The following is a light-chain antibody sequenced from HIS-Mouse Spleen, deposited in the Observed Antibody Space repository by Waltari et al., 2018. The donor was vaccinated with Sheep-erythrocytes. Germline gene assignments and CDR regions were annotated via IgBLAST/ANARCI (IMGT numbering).Light chain of an antibody. Sequence: AIQLTQSPSSLSASVGYRVTITCPASQGISSALAWYQQKPGKAPKLLVYDASSLESGVPSRFSGSGSGTDFTLTISSLQPEDFATYYCQQFNNYPRTFGQGTKVEIK. CDR2: DAS. CDR3: QQFNNYPRT. J-gene: IGKJ1*01. CDR1: QGISSA. V-gene: IGKV1D-13*01.